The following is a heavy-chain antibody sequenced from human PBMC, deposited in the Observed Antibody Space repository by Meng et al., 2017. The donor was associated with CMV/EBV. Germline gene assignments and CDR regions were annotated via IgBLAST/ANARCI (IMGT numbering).Heavy chain of an antibody. CDR1: GGYIRRSSYY. D-gene: IGHD3-10*01. V-gene: IGHV4-39*07. CDR3: ASLAGDY. Sequence: QMQPQASGPGLVQPPETLSLTCTFSGGYIRRSSYYWGWLREPPGKWLEWIGSIYYSGSTYYNPSLQSRVTISVDTSKNQFPLKLSSVTAADTAVYYCASLAGDYWGQGTLVTVVS. J-gene: IGHJ4*02. CDR2: IYYSGST.